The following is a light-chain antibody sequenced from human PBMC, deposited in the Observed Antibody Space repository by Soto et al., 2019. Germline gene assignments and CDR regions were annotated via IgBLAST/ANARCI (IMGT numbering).Light chain of an antibody. J-gene: IGKJ4*01. CDR3: QQLNSYPATLT. V-gene: IGKV1-9*01. CDR1: QGISSY. Sequence: DIQLTQSPSFLSASVGDRVTITCRASQGISSYLAWYQQKPGKAPKLLIYAASTLQSGVPSRFSGSGSGTEFTLTISSLQPEDFATYSCQQLNSYPATLTFGGGTKVEIK. CDR2: AAS.